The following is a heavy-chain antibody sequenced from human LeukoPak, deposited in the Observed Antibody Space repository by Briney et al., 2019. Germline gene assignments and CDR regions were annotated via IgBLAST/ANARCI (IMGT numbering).Heavy chain of an antibody. Sequence: GGSLRLSCAASGFTFSSYWMHWVRQAPGKGLVWVSRINSDGSSTSYADSVKGRFTISRDNAKNTLYLQMNSLRAEDTAVYYCASYSSSSIAEYWGQGTLVTVSS. V-gene: IGHV3-74*01. CDR3: ASYSSSSIAEY. CDR1: GFTFSSYW. CDR2: INSDGSST. D-gene: IGHD6-6*01. J-gene: IGHJ4*02.